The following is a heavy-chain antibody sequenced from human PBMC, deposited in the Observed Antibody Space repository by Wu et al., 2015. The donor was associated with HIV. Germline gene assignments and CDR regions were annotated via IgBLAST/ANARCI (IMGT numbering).Heavy chain of an antibody. CDR3: AKQIDSYNGIDFYHYYGIGR. V-gene: IGHV1-69*13. CDR2: ITPLFGRP. Sequence: QVQLVQSGAEVKKPGSSVKVSCKASGGTFNNYAINWVRQAPGEGLEWMGRITPLFGRPNYAQRFQGRVTITADESTSTAYMELSSLKSEDTAVYYCAKQIDSYNGIDFYHYYGIGRLGPRDHGHR. D-gene: IGHD3-22*01. CDR1: GGTFNNYA. J-gene: IGHJ6*02.